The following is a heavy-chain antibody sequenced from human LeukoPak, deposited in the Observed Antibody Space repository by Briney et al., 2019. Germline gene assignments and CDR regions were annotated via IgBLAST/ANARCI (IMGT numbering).Heavy chain of an antibody. CDR3: ARAVLRGYSGYEGYFDY. CDR2: ISAYNGNT. V-gene: IGHV1-18*01. D-gene: IGHD5-12*01. J-gene: IGHJ4*02. CDR1: GYTFTSYG. Sequence: VSVKVSCKASGYTFTSYGNSWVRQAPGQGLERMGWISAYNGNTNYAQTLQGRVTMTTDTSTSTAYMALRSLRSDDTAVYYCARAVLRGYSGYEGYFDYWGQGTLVTVSS.